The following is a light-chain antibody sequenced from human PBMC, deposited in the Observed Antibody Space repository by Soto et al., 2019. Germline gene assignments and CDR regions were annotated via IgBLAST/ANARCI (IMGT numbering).Light chain of an antibody. Sequence: QSALTQPPSASGSPGQSIAISCTGTSSDVGAYNSVSWYQQHPGRAPKLMIHDVSDRPSGVSNRFSGSKSGNTASLTISGLQAEDEADYYCSSYTSSTTYVFGTGTKVTVL. J-gene: IGLJ1*01. CDR2: DVS. V-gene: IGLV2-14*03. CDR3: SSYTSSTTYV. CDR1: SSDVGAYNS.